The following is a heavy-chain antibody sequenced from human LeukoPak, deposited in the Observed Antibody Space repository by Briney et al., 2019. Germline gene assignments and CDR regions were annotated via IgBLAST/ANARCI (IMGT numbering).Heavy chain of an antibody. V-gene: IGHV4-38-2*02. CDR1: GYSISSVYY. CDR3: ARSGYYDSSGYYPLGY. CDR2: IYHSGNT. Sequence: SETLSLTCTVSGYSISSVYYWAWIRQPPGKGLERIGSIYHSGNTYYNPSLKSRVTISVDTSKNHFSLKLSSVTAADTAVYYCARSGYYDSSGYYPLGYWGQGTLVTVSS. J-gene: IGHJ4*02. D-gene: IGHD3-22*01.